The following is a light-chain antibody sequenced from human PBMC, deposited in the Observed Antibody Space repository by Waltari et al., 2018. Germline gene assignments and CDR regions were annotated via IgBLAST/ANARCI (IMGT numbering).Light chain of an antibody. CDR1: QSLSGSY. Sequence: EIVLTQSPGTLSLSPGERATLSCRASQSLSGSYVAWYQQKPGQAPRLLIYGASTRATGIPGRFSVSGSGTDFTLSISRLEPEDFAVYYCQQCGSSPWTFGQGTKVEIK. V-gene: IGKV3-20*01. CDR3: QQCGSSPWT. J-gene: IGKJ1*01. CDR2: GAS.